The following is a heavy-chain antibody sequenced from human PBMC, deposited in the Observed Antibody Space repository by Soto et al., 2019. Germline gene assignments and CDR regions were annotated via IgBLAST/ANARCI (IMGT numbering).Heavy chain of an antibody. CDR3: ARDREYSSGWYVGSDYYYYGMDV. J-gene: IGHJ6*02. CDR2: ISYDGSNK. D-gene: IGHD6-19*01. V-gene: IGHV3-30-3*01. Sequence: QVQLVESGGGVVQPGRSLRLSCAASGFTFSSYAMHWVRQAPGKGLEWVAVISYDGSNKYYADSVKGRFTISRDNSKNSLYLHMNSLRAEDTAVYYCARDREYSSGWYVGSDYYYYGMDVWGQGTTVTVSS. CDR1: GFTFSSYA.